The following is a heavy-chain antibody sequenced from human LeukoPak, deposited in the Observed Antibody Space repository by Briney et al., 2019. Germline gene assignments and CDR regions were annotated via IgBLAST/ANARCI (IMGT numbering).Heavy chain of an antibody. CDR1: GVSISSYY. CDR2: IYYSGST. V-gene: IGHV4-59*01. CDR3: ARYPPQYYYYYGMDV. Sequence: SETLSLTCTVSGVSISSYYWSWIRQPPGKGLEWIGYIYYSGSTNYNPSLKSRVTISVDTSKNQFSLKLSSVTAADTAVYYCARYPPQYYYYYGMDVWGQGTTVTVSS. J-gene: IGHJ6*02.